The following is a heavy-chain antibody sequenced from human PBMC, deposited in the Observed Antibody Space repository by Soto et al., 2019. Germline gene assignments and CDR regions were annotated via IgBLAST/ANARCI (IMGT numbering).Heavy chain of an antibody. CDR3: ARGRGVEAAAGRGNWFDP. D-gene: IGHD6-13*01. CDR2: INPNSGGT. J-gene: IGHJ5*02. Sequence: QVQLVQSGAEVKKPGASVKVSCKASGYTFTGYYMHWVRQAPGQGLEWMGWINPNSGGTNYAQKFQGRVTMTRDTSISTAYMELSRLRSDDTAVYYGARGRGVEAAAGRGNWFDPWGQGTLVTVSS. V-gene: IGHV1-2*02. CDR1: GYTFTGYY.